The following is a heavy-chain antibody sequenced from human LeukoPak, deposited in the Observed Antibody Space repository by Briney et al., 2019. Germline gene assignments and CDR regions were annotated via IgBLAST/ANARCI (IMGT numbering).Heavy chain of an antibody. J-gene: IGHJ4*02. CDR3: ASQDRRFDY. CDR1: LFTFSAYR. Sequence: GGSLRLSCVDPLFTFSAYRMTSVSQAPGKGLEWVSVISGSGDAAYYADSVQGRYTISRDNSTNTVPLQMNHRRLLVRATYECASQDRRFDYWGQGTLVTVSS. V-gene: IGHV3-23*01. CDR2: ISGSGDAA.